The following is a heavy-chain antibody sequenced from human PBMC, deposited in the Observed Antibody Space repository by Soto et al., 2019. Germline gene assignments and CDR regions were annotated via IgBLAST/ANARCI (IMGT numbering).Heavy chain of an antibody. J-gene: IGHJ5*02. CDR1: GFTFSSYA. CDR3: AKVREYYDSSGYYWFDP. Sequence: GGSLRLSCAASGFTFSSYAMSWVRQAPGKGLEWVSAISGSGGSTYYADSVKGRFTISRDNSKNTLYLQMNSLRAEDTAVYYCAKVREYYDSSGYYWFDPWGQGTLVTVSS. D-gene: IGHD3-22*01. CDR2: ISGSGGST. V-gene: IGHV3-23*01.